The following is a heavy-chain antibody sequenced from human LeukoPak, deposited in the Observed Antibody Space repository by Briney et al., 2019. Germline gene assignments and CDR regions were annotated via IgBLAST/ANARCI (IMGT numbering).Heavy chain of an antibody. CDR2: ISGSGDNT. J-gene: IGHJ3*02. CDR1: GFTFSSYA. D-gene: IGHD2-2*02. V-gene: IGHV3-23*01. CDR3: AKESCSSTSCYTYLGDAFDI. Sequence: GGSLRLSCAASGFTFSSYAMSWVRQAPGKGLEWVSAISGSGDNTYYADSVKGRFTISRDNSKNTLYLQMNSLRAEDTAVYYCAKESCSSTSCYTYLGDAFDIWSQGTMVTVSS.